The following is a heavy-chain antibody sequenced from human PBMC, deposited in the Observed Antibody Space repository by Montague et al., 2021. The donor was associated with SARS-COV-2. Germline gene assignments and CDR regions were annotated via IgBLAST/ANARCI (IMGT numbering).Heavy chain of an antibody. V-gene: IGHV3-48*03. CDR2: ISSSGSTI. CDR3: ARKKPFLEWLRHWYSDL. J-gene: IGHJ2*01. CDR1: GYTFSSYE. Sequence: SLRLSCAASGYTFSSYEMNWVRQAPGKGLEWVSYISSSGSTIYYADSVKGRFTISRDNAKNSLYLQMNSLRAEDTAVYYCARKKPFLEWLRHWYSDLWGRGTLVTVSS. D-gene: IGHD3-3*01.